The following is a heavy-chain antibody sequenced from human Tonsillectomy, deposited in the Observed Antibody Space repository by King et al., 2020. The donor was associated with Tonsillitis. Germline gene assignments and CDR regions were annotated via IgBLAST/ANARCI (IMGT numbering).Heavy chain of an antibody. CDR3: ARDSLTATRAFDL. CDR2: IKQDGSEA. Sequence: VQLVESGGGLVQPGGSLRLSCAASGFTFSSYWMSWVRQAPGKGLEWVANIKQDGSEAYYVDSVTGPLTNSRDKAENSLYLQMNSLRAEDTAVYYCARDSLTATRAFDLWGRGTLVTVSS. J-gene: IGHJ2*01. V-gene: IGHV3-7*03. D-gene: IGHD1-14*01. CDR1: GFTFSSYW.